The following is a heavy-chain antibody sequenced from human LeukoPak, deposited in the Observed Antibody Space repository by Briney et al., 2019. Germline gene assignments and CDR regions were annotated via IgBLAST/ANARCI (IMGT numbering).Heavy chain of an antibody. D-gene: IGHD5-12*01. CDR2: ISIDESEK. Sequence: TGGSLRLSCAASGFTFRNYGMHWVRQAPGKGLEWVAVISIDESEKYYADSVKGRFTISRDNSKNTLYLQMNSLRGDDTAVYYCANPQSRGYDYLDYWGHGTLVTVSS. V-gene: IGHV3-30*18. CDR3: ANPQSRGYDYLDY. J-gene: IGHJ4*01. CDR1: GFTFRNYG.